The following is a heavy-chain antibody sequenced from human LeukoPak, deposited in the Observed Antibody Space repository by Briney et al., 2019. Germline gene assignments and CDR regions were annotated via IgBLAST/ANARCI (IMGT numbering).Heavy chain of an antibody. CDR3: ARGGYSSSLYDY. D-gene: IGHD6-13*01. J-gene: IGHJ4*02. CDR2: INPINPNSDDI. Sequence: ASVRVSCKTSGYTFTAYYMHGVRQAPGQGLEWMGWINPINPNSDDIHYAQKFRGRVTMTRDTSISTAYVELSSLRADDTAVYYCARGGYSSSLYDYWGQGTLVTVSS. CDR1: GYTFTAYY. V-gene: IGHV1-2*02.